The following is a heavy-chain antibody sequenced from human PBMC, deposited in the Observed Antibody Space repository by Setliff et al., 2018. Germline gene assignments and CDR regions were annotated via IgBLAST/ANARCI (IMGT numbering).Heavy chain of an antibody. CDR1: GYTLTELS. CDR3: ATLAFTYYYDRSGYFPHDY. D-gene: IGHD3-22*01. V-gene: IGHV1-24*01. Sequence: ASVKVSCKASGYTLTELSMHWVRQAPGKGLEWMGGFDPEDGETIYAQKFQGRVTMTEDTSTDTAYMEMSSLRSEDTAVYYCATLAFTYYYDRSGYFPHDYWGQGTLVTVSS. CDR2: FDPEDGET. J-gene: IGHJ4*02.